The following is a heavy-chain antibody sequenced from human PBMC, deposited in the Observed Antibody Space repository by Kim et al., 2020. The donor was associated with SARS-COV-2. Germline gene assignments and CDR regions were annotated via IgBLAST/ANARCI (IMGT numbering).Heavy chain of an antibody. CDR3: ARDHSYSSGPRAGDSKRYDI. V-gene: IGHV6-1*01. J-gene: IGHJ3*02. CDR2: TYYRSKWYN. CDR1: GDSVSSNSAA. Sequence: SQTLSLTCAISGDSVSSNSAAWNWIRQSPSRGLEWLGRTYYRSKWYNDYAVSVKSRITINPDTSKNQFSLQLNSVTPEDTAVYYCARDHSYSSGPRAGDSKRYDIWGQGTMVTVSS. D-gene: IGHD3-22*01.